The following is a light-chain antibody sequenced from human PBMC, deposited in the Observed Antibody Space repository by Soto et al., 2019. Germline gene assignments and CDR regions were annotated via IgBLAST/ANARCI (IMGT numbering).Light chain of an antibody. J-gene: IGLJ2*01. Sequence: SYELTQPPSVSVSPGQTDNITCSGNTLGSKFVFWYQQKAGQSPMVVIYEDTKRPSGIPERFSGSNSGNTATLTISGTQAMDEADFYCQAWDSGTVVFGGGTQLTVL. CDR3: QAWDSGTVV. CDR2: EDT. CDR1: TLGSKF. V-gene: IGLV3-1*01.